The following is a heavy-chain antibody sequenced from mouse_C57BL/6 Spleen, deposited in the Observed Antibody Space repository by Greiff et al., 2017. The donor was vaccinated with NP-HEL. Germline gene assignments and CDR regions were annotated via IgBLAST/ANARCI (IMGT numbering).Heavy chain of an antibody. V-gene: IGHV5-4*03. CDR2: ISDGGSYT. D-gene: IGHD2-5*01. CDR1: GFTFSSYA. J-gene: IGHJ3*01. CDR3: ARGAYYSNYAWFAY. Sequence: EVNLVESGGGLVKPGGSLKLSCAASGFTFSSYAMSWVRQTPEKRLEWVATISDGGSYTYYPANVKGRFTISRDNAKNNLYLQMSHLKSEDTAMYYCARGAYYSNYAWFAYWGQGTLVTVSA.